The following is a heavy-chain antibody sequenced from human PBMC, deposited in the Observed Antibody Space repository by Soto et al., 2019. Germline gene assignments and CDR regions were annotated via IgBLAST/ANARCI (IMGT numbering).Heavy chain of an antibody. CDR1: GDTFSNHT. CDR2: IIPMLDVE. CDR3: ARVAEMGTVTKGYYYYMDV. J-gene: IGHJ6*03. V-gene: IGHV1-69*04. Sequence: VQLVQSGAEVKKTGSSVKVSCNASGDTFSNHTISWVRQAPGQGLEWMGRIIPMLDVENNAQKFQGSVTNTEDKSTSTADMELRSLRSADTAVYYCARVAEMGTVTKGYYYYMDVWGKGTTVSV. D-gene: IGHD4-17*01.